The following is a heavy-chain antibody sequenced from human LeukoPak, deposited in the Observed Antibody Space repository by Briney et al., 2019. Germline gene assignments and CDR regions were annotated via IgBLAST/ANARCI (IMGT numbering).Heavy chain of an antibody. CDR3: ARCRYYYDSSGYSHYAFDI. CDR1: GVSISSYY. CDR2: IYYSGST. Sequence: SETLSLTCTVSGVSISSYYWSWIRQPPGKGLEWIGYIYYSGSTNYNRSLKSRGTIAVDTSKNQFSLKLSSVTAADTAVYYCARCRYYYDSSGYSHYAFDIWGQGTMVTVSS. J-gene: IGHJ3*02. V-gene: IGHV4-59*01. D-gene: IGHD3-22*01.